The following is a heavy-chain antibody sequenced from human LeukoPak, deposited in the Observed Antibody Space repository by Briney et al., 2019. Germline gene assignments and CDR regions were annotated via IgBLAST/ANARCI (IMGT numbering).Heavy chain of an antibody. CDR3: ARHAYSSGWYGDFDY. D-gene: IGHD6-19*01. CDR1: GGSISSYY. Sequence: PSETLSLTCSVSGGSISSYYWSWIRQPPGKGLEWIGYIYYSGSTNYNPSLKSRVTISVDTSKNQFSLKLSSVTAADTAVYYCARHAYSSGWYGDFDYWGQGTLVTVSP. CDR2: IYYSGST. J-gene: IGHJ4*02. V-gene: IGHV4-59*08.